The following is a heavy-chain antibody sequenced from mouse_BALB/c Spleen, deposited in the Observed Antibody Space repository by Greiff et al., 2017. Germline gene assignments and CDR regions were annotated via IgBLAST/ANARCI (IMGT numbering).Heavy chain of an antibody. V-gene: IGHV3-2*02. Sequence: EVHLVESGPGLVKPSQSLSLTCTVTGYSITSDYAWNWIRQFPGNKLEWMGYISYSGSTSYNPSLKSRISITRDTSKNQFFLQLNSVTTEDTATYYCARYYYGSSSYFDVWGAGTTVTVSS. CDR3: ARYYYGSSSYFDV. CDR1: GYSITSDYA. CDR2: ISYSGST. D-gene: IGHD1-1*01. J-gene: IGHJ1*01.